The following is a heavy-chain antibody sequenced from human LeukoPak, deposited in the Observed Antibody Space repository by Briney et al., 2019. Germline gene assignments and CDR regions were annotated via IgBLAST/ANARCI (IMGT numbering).Heavy chain of an antibody. D-gene: IGHD2-2*02. CDR2: IYYSGST. V-gene: IGHV4-39*01. CDR3: ASVSCSTSCYKRYNWFDP. J-gene: IGHJ5*02. CDR1: GGSISSSSYY. Sequence: PSETLSLTCTVSGGSISSSSYYWGWIRQPPGKGLEWIGSIYYSGSTYYNPSLKSRFTISVDTSKNQFSLKLSSVTAADTAVYYCASVSCSTSCYKRYNWFDPWGQGTLVTVSS.